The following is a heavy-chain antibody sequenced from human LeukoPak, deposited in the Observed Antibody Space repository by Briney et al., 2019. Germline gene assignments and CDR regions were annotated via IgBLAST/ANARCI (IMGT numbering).Heavy chain of an antibody. CDR1: GFTFSSYA. CDR3: ANAITRYYYYYMDV. Sequence: GGSLRLSCAASGFTFSSYAMSWVRQAPGKGLEWVSAISGSGGSTYYADSVKARFTISRDNSKNTLYLQMNSLRAEDTAVYYCANAITRYYYYYMDVWGKGTAVTVSS. V-gene: IGHV3-23*01. D-gene: IGHD2-2*01. J-gene: IGHJ6*03. CDR2: ISGSGGST.